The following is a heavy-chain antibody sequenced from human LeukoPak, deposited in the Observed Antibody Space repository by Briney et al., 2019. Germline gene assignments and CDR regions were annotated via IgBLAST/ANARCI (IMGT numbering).Heavy chain of an antibody. CDR2: INAGNGNT. D-gene: IGHD3-10*01. V-gene: IGHV1-3*01. J-gene: IGHJ5*02. CDR1: GYTFTSYA. CDR3: ARTMDYYDSGSSNWFDP. Sequence: ASVKVSCKASGYTFTSYAMHWVRQAPGQRLEWMGWINAGNGNTKYSQKFQGRVTLTRDTSASTTYMELSSLRSEDTAVYYCARTMDYYDSGSSNWFDPWGQGTLVTVSS.